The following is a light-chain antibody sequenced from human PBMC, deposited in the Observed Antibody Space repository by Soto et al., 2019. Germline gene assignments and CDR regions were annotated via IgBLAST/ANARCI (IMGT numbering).Light chain of an antibody. J-gene: IGKJ2*01. CDR3: QQYGDSPMYT. CDR2: GAS. CDR1: QTVRSNY. V-gene: IGKV3-20*01. Sequence: EIELTQSPGTLSLSPGERATLSCRASQTVRSNYLAWYQQRPGQAPRLLIYGASKRATGIPDRFSGSGSGTDFPLTISRLEPEDFAVYSCQQYGDSPMYTFGQGTKLEVK.